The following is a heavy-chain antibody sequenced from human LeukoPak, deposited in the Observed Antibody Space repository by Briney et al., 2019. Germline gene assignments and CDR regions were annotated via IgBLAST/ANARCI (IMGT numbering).Heavy chain of an antibody. CDR2: INHSGST. D-gene: IGHD3-22*01. Sequence: SETLSLTCAVYGGSFSGYYWSWIRQPPGKGLEWIGEINHSGSTNYNPSLKSRVTISVDTSKNQFSLKLSSVTAADTAVYYCARGRRYYYDSSGYLFDYWGQGTLATVSS. CDR3: ARGRRYYYDSSGYLFDY. J-gene: IGHJ4*02. CDR1: GGSFSGYY. V-gene: IGHV4-34*01.